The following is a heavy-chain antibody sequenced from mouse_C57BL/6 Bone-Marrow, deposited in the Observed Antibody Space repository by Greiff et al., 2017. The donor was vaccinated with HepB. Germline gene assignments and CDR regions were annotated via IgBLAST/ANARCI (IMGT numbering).Heavy chain of an antibody. J-gene: IGHJ2*01. CDR1: GFTFSDYY. Sequence: EVKVEESGGGLVQPGGSLKLSCAASGFTFSDYYMYWVRQTPEKRLEWVAYISNGGGSTYYPDTVKGRFTISRDNAKNTLYLQMSRLKSEDTAMYYCARHRWYYFDYWGQGTTLTVSS. CDR2: ISNGGGST. V-gene: IGHV5-12*01. CDR3: ARHRWYYFDY.